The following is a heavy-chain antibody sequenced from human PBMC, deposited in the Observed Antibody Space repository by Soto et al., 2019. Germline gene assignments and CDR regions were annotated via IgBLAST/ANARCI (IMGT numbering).Heavy chain of an antibody. CDR2: IYTSETT. Sequence: KASETLSLTCTVSGGSISSYYWSWIRQPAGKGLEWIGRIYTSETTNYNPSLKSRVTMSIDSSRNQFSLKLSSVTAADTAVYYCARDEGLTTVPSFDFWGQGTLVTVSS. CDR1: GGSISSYY. J-gene: IGHJ4*02. CDR3: ARDEGLTTVPSFDF. D-gene: IGHD4-17*01. V-gene: IGHV4-4*07.